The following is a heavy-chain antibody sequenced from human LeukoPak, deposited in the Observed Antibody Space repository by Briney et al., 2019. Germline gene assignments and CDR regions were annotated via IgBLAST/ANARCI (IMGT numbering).Heavy chain of an antibody. D-gene: IGHD3-9*01. J-gene: IGHJ4*02. CDR2: ISGSGGST. CDR1: GFTFSSYA. CDR3: AKRLVLRFFDWNQVFDY. V-gene: IGHV3-23*01. Sequence: PGGSLRLSCAASGFTFSSYAMSWVRQAPGKGLEWVSAISGSGGSTYYADSVKGRFTISRDNSKNTLYLQMNSLRAEDTAVYYCAKRLVLRFFDWNQVFDYWGQGTLVTVSS.